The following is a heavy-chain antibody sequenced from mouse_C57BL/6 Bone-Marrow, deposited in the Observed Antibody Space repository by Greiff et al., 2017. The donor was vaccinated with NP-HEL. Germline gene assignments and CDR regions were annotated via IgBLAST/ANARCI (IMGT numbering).Heavy chain of an antibody. CDR2: INPYNGGT. CDR3: ASSYYGSSFFDY. J-gene: IGHJ2*01. V-gene: IGHV1-19*01. CDR1: GYTFTDYY. Sequence: VHVKQSGPVLVKPGASVKMSCKASGYTFTDYYMNWVKQSHGKSLEWIGVINPYNGGTSYNQKFKGKATLTVDKSSSTAYMELNSLTSEDSAVYYCASSYYGSSFFDYWGQGTTLTVSS. D-gene: IGHD1-1*01.